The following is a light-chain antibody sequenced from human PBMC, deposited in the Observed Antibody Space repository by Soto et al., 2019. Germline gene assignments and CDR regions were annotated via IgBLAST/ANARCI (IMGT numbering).Light chain of an antibody. CDR1: QSVSRN. CDR2: GAS. Sequence: EIVMTQSLATLSVSPGERATLSCRASQSVSRNLAWYRQKPGQAPRLLIYGASTRATGTPARFSGSGSGTEFTLTISSLQSEDFAVYYCQQYNGWPYTFGQGTKLEIK. V-gene: IGKV3-15*01. J-gene: IGKJ2*01. CDR3: QQYNGWPYT.